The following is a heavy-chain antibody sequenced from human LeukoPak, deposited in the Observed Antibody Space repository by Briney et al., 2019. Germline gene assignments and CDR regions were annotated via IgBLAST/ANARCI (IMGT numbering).Heavy chain of an antibody. V-gene: IGHV3-23*01. D-gene: IGHD3-22*01. Sequence: GGSLRLSCAASGFTFSSYAMCWVRQAPGKGLEWVSAISGSGGSTYYADSVKGRFTISRDNSKNTLYLQMNSLRAEDTAVYYCAKVAHYYDSSGYLNPFDYWGQGTLVTVSS. CDR1: GFTFSSYA. CDR2: ISGSGGST. J-gene: IGHJ4*02. CDR3: AKVAHYYDSSGYLNPFDY.